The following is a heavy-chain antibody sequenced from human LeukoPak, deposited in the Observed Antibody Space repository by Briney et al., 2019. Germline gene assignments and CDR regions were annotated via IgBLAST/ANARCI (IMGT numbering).Heavy chain of an antibody. J-gene: IGHJ4*02. D-gene: IGHD2-2*01. CDR1: GYSFTSYW. CDR3: ARLRCTRSSCYWPSDY. V-gene: IGHV5-51*01. CDR2: IHPDDSDT. Sequence: GESLKISCKGSGYSFTSYWIGWVRQVPGQGLEWMGIIHPDDSDTRYSPSFQGQVTISADKSINTAYLQWSSLKASDSAMYFCARLRCTRSSCYWPSDYWGQGTLVTVSS.